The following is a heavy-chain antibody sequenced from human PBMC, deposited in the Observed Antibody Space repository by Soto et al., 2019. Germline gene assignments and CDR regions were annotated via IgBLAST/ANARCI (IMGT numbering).Heavy chain of an antibody. Sequence: GGSLRLSCAASGFTFSSYEMNWVRQAPGKGLEWVSYISSSGSTIYYADSVKGRFTISRDNAKNSLYLQMNSLRAEDTAVYYCARVDSEVSPRWLEIYYFDYWGQGTLATVSS. CDR1: GFTFSSYE. D-gene: IGHD6-19*01. V-gene: IGHV3-48*03. CDR3: ARVDSEVSPRWLEIYYFDY. J-gene: IGHJ4*02. CDR2: ISSSGSTI.